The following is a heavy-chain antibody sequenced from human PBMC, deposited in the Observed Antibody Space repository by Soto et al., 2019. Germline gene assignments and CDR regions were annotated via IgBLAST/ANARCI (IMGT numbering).Heavy chain of an antibody. D-gene: IGHD6-13*01. CDR1: GFTFSSYA. Sequence: GGSLRLSCAASGFTFSSYAMSWVRQAPGKGLEWVSAISGSGGSTYYTDSVKGRFTISRDNSKNTLYLQMNSLRAEDTAVYYCAKARTSSSWYLRFDYWGQGTLVTVSS. J-gene: IGHJ4*02. CDR3: AKARTSSSWYLRFDY. V-gene: IGHV3-23*01. CDR2: ISGSGGST.